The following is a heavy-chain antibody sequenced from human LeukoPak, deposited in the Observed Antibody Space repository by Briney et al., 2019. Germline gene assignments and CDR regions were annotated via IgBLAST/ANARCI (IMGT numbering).Heavy chain of an antibody. CDR1: GYSFTSYW. Sequence: GESLKISCKGSGYSFTSYWIGWVRQMPGKGLGWMGIIYPGDSDTRYSPSFQGQVTISADKSISTAYPQWSSLKASGTAMYYCARQAYYDFWSGYPHYFDYWGQGTLVTVSS. D-gene: IGHD3-3*01. CDR3: ARQAYYDFWSGYPHYFDY. V-gene: IGHV5-51*01. CDR2: IYPGDSDT. J-gene: IGHJ4*02.